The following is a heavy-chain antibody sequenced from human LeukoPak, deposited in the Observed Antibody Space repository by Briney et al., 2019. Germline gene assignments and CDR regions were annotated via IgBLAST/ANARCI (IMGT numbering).Heavy chain of an antibody. CDR3: ARDGDYDISTGYYTPFDY. V-gene: IGHV3-21*01. J-gene: IGHJ4*02. CDR1: GFTFSSYS. D-gene: IGHD3-9*01. CDR2: ISSSSSYI. Sequence: GGSLRLSCAASGFTFSSYSMNWVRQAPGKGLEWVSSISSSSSYIYYADSVKGRFTISRDNAKNSLYLQMNSLRAEDTAVYYCARDGDYDISTGYYTPFDYWGQGTLVTVSS.